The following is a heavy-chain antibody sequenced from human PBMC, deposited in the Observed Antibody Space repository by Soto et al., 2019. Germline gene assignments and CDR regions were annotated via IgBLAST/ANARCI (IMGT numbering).Heavy chain of an antibody. D-gene: IGHD1-20*01. V-gene: IGHV4-59*01. J-gene: IGHJ4*02. CDR2: IYYSGST. Sequence: QVQLQESGPGLVKPSETLSLTCTVSGGSISSYYWSWIRQPPGKGLEWIGYIYYSGSTNYNPSLNSRVTISVDTSKNQFSLKLSSVTAADTAVYYCARTLTGEYYFDYWGQGTLVTVSS. CDR3: ARTLTGEYYFDY. CDR1: GGSISSYY.